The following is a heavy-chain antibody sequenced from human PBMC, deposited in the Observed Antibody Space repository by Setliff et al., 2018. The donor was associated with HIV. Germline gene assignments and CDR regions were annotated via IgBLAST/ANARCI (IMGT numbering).Heavy chain of an antibody. D-gene: IGHD3-3*01. CDR1: GGSISSGGYY. J-gene: IGHJ4*02. CDR3: ARGGLGVVTSFDS. Sequence: PSETLPLTGTVSGGSISSGGYYWSWIRQHPGKGLEWIGYIHYSGNTYNNPSLNSRISISVDMSKNKFSLKLSSLTAADTAVYYCARGGLGVVTSFDSWGPGTLVTVSS. V-gene: IGHV4-31*03. CDR2: IHYSGNT.